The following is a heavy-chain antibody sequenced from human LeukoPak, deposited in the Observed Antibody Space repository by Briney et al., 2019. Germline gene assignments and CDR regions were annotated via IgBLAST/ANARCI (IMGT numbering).Heavy chain of an antibody. CDR2: IAYDGSRK. J-gene: IGHJ5*02. CDR1: GFTFSGYG. D-gene: IGHD3-3*01. CDR3: TRYDSSRFDP. V-gene: IGHV3-30*03. Sequence: GGSLRLSCAASGFTFSGYGMHWVRQAPGKGLDWVTGIAYDGSRKHYADSVRGRFTISRDNSRNTINLQMNSPRVEDTALYHCTRYDSSRFDPWGQGTLVIVSS.